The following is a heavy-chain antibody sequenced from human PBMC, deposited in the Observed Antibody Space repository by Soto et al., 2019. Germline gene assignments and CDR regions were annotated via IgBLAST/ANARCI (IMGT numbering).Heavy chain of an antibody. J-gene: IGHJ5*02. CDR2: IYYTGST. Sequence: QVQLQESRPGLVKPSETLSLTCTVSGGSISTYYWSWIRQPPGKGLGWIGYIYYTGSTSYNHSLKSRVTISVDTSKDPFSLKLSSVTAADTAVYYCARGSGATKAYNWFDHWGQGTLVSVSS. V-gene: IGHV4-59*01. CDR1: GGSISTYY. D-gene: IGHD1-26*01. CDR3: ARGSGATKAYNWFDH.